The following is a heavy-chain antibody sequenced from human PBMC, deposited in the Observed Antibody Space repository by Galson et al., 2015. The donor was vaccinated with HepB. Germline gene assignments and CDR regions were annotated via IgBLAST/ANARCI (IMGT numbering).Heavy chain of an antibody. CDR2: IIPIFGTA. CDR3: ARADGYCSSTSCPGWFDP. D-gene: IGHD2-2*01. V-gene: IGHV1-69*01. CDR1: GGTFSSYA. Sequence: SCKASGGTFSSYAISWVRQAPGQGLEWMGGIIPIFGTANYAQKFQGRVTITADESTSTAYMELSSLRSEDTAVYYCARADGYCSSTSCPGWFDPWGQGTLVTVSS. J-gene: IGHJ5*02.